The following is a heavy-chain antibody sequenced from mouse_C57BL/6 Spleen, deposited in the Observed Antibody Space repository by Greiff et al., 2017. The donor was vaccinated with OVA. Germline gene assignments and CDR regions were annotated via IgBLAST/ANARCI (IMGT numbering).Heavy chain of an antibody. CDR3: ASRHDDSPYYYAMDY. CDR1: GYTFTSYW. J-gene: IGHJ4*01. CDR2: IDPSDSET. D-gene: IGHD2-3*01. V-gene: IGHV1-52*01. Sequence: QVQLQQPGAELVRPGSSVKLSCKASGYTFTSYWMHWVKQRPIQGLEWIGNIDPSDSETHYNQKFKDKATLTVDKSSSTAYMQLSSLTSEDSAVYDWASRHDDSPYYYAMDYWGQGTSVTVSS.